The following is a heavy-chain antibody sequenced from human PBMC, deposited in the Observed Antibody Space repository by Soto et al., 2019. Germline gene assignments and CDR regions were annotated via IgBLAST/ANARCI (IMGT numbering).Heavy chain of an antibody. D-gene: IGHD6-13*01. Sequence: QVQLVQSGAEVKKPGSSVKVSCKASGGTFSSYTISWVRQAPGQGLEWMGRIIPILGIANYAQKFQGRVTITADKSTSTGYMELSSLRSEDTAVYYCAAAGADKNLYYYYYMDVWGKGTTVTVSS. CDR3: AAAGADKNLYYYYYMDV. J-gene: IGHJ6*03. CDR1: GGTFSSYT. V-gene: IGHV1-69*02. CDR2: IIPILGIA.